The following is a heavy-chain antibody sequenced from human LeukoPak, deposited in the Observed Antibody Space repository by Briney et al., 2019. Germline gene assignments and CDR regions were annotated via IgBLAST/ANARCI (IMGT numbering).Heavy chain of an antibody. CDR1: GFTFSSYA. CDR2: ISGSGGST. J-gene: IGHJ4*02. V-gene: IGHV3-23*01. D-gene: IGHD2-21*01. Sequence: GGSLRLSCAASGFTFSSYAMSWVRQAPGKGLEWVSAISGSGGSTYYADSVKGRFTISRDNSKNTLYLQMNSLRAEDTAVYYCAKDLVPYCGGNCYFSSDYWGQGTLVTVSS. CDR3: AKDLVPYCGGNCYFSSDY.